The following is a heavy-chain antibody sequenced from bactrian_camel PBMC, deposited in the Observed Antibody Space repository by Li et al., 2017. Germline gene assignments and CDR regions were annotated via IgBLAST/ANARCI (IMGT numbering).Heavy chain of an antibody. CDR1: GYAYSNLC. V-gene: IGHV3S10*01. Sequence: DVQLVESGGGLVQAGGSLRLSCAASGYAYSNLCMGWFRQAPGKGREGVAIIDRYGYTRYADSAKGRFTISKDNAKNTLYLQMNGLKPDDTAMYYCAADPQYGGNCAGLSPGGAYNGGADFRYWGQGTQVTVS. CDR3: AADPQYGGNCAGLSPGGAYNGGADFRY. D-gene: IGHD6*01. CDR2: IDRYGYT. J-gene: IGHJ6*01.